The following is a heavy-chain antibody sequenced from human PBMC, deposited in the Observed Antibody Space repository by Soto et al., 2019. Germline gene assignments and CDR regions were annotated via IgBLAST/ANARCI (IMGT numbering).Heavy chain of an antibody. V-gene: IGHV1-69*01. J-gene: IGHJ6*02. CDR2: IIPIFGTA. CDR3: AREGAVVAATFHYYGMDV. Sequence: QVQLVQSGAEVKKPGSSVKVSCKASGGTFSSYAISWVRQAPGQGLEWMGGIIPIFGTANYAQKFQGRVTSTADESTSTAYMELSSLRSEDTAVYYCAREGAVVAATFHYYGMDVWGQGTTVTVSS. CDR1: GGTFSSYA. D-gene: IGHD2-15*01.